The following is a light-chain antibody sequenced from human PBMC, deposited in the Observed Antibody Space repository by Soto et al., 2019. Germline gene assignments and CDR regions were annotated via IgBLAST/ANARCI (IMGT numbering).Light chain of an antibody. CDR1: QSVSSSY. J-gene: IGKJ5*01. Sequence: EIVLTQSPGTLSLSPGERATLSCRASQSVSSSYLAWYQQKPGQAPRLLIYGASSRATGIPNRFSGSGSGTDFTLTISRLEPEDFALYYFQQYGSSLTFGQGTRLEMK. CDR3: QQYGSSLT. CDR2: GAS. V-gene: IGKV3-20*01.